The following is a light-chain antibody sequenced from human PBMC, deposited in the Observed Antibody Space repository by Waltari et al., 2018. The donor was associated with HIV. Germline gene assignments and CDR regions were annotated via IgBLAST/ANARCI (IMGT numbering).Light chain of an antibody. Sequence: QSVLIQPPSASGAPGQRVTISCSGRRSNLGSNSVTWYQQLPGAAPRLLVYNNNQRPSGVPDRFSGSKSGTSASLAISGLQFEDEGDYYCAAWDDNVNGLFGGGTKLTVL. V-gene: IGLV1-44*01. J-gene: IGLJ2*01. CDR3: AAWDDNVNGL. CDR1: RSNLGSNS. CDR2: NNN.